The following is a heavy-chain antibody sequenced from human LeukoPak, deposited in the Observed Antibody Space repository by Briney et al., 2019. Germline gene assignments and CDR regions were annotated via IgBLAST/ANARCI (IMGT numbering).Heavy chain of an antibody. CDR3: ARADRPHGGPYLIGP. Sequence: ASVKVSCKTSGDTFTDYYLHWVRQAPGQGLEWMGWINPNSGGTSSAQKFQGRVTMTRDTSITTVYMEVSWLTSDDTAIYYCARADRPHGGPYLIGPRGQGTLVTVSS. J-gene: IGHJ4*02. CDR2: INPNSGGT. V-gene: IGHV1-2*02. CDR1: GDTFTDYY. D-gene: IGHD2-21*01.